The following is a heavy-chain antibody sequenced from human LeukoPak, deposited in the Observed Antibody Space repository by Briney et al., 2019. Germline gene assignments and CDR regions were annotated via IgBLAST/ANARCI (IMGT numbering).Heavy chain of an antibody. J-gene: IGHJ5*02. Sequence: GGSLRLSCAASGFTFSSYSMNWVRQAPGKGLEWVSYISSGSSTIYYPDSVKGRFTISRDNAKNSLYLQMNSLRAEDTAVYYCARDLLAASEGGFDPWGQGTLVTVSS. CDR2: ISSGSSTI. V-gene: IGHV3-48*04. D-gene: IGHD6-13*01. CDR1: GFTFSSYS. CDR3: ARDLLAASEGGFDP.